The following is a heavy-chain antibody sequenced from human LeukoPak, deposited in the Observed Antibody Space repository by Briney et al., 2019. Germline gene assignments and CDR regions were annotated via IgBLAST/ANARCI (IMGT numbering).Heavy chain of an antibody. CDR2: INGDGSST. CDR3: ARGKYNYACDG. CDR1: GFTLSDYY. J-gene: IGHJ4*02. D-gene: IGHD5-18*01. V-gene: IGHV3-74*01. Sequence: GGSLRLSRAASGFTLSDYYMHWLRHVPGKGLVWVSHINGDGSSTGYADSVKGRFTISRDNAKNTLYLQLNSLRAEDTAVYYCARGKYNYACDGWGQGTLVTVSS.